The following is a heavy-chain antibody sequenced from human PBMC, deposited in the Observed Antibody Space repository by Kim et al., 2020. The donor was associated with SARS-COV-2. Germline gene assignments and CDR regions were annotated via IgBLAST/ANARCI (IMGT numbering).Heavy chain of an antibody. Sequence: GGSLRLSCTASGFTFRNYGMHWVRQAPGKGLEWVAVIWYDGSQKYYGDSVKGRFTISRDNSKNTVYLHVNSLRAEDTAVYFCARNSDALGFVYWGQGTLVTVSS. CDR3: ARNSDALGFVY. CDR2: IWYDGSQK. D-gene: IGHD2-8*01. J-gene: IGHJ4*02. CDR1: GFTFRNYG. V-gene: IGHV3-33*01.